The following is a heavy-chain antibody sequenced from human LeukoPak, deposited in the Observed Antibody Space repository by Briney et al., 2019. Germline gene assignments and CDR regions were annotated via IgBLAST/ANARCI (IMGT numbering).Heavy chain of an antibody. CDR2: ISYDGSDK. D-gene: IGHD3-9*01. CDR3: AKEVWPYPNVYYAILTGFDY. Sequence: GGSLRLSCAASGFTFSNFLMHWVRQAPGKGLEWVAVISYDGSDKNYGDSVKGRFTISRDNSKNTLYLQMNSLRAEDTAVYYCAKEVWPYPNVYYAILTGFDYWGQGTLVTVSS. V-gene: IGHV3-30*18. CDR1: GFTFSNFL. J-gene: IGHJ4*02.